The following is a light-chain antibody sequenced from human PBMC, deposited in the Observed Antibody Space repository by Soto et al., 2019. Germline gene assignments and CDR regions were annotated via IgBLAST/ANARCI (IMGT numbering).Light chain of an antibody. CDR1: QDINSY. Sequence: DIQMTQSPTSLSASVGDRVTITFRASQDINSYLNWYQHKPGKSPKLLIYAASSLQSGVPSRFSGSESGTDFTLTINSLEPEDFAVYYCQQHTNWPPTITFGQGTRLEIK. CDR3: QQHTNWPPTIT. J-gene: IGKJ5*01. V-gene: IGKV1-39*01. CDR2: AAS.